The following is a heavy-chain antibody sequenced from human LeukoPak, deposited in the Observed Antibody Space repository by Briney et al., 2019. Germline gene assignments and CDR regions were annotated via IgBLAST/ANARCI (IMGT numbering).Heavy chain of an antibody. CDR3: ATPLDYYDSSGYHQGGD. D-gene: IGHD3-22*01. V-gene: IGHV3-7*03. CDR2: IKEDGTNK. CDR1: GFTFSRHW. Sequence: GGSLRLSCAASGFTFSRHWMTWVRQAPGKGLEWVANIKEDGTNKNYVDSVKGRFTISRDNAKNSLYLQMNSLRAEDTAVYYCATPLDYYDSSGYHQGGDWGQGTLVAVSS. J-gene: IGHJ4*02.